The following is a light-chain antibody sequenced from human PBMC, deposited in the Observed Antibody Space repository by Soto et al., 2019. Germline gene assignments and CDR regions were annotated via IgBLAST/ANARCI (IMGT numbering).Light chain of an antibody. CDR2: AAS. CDR1: QGISNY. Sequence: DIQMTQSPSSLSASVGDRVTITCRASQGISNYLDWYQQKPGKVPKLRIYAASTLQSGVPSPFIGSGYGTDFTLTISSQQPEDAATYYCQKYVDAPKSFGQGTKLEL. V-gene: IGKV1-27*01. J-gene: IGKJ2*01. CDR3: QKYVDAPKS.